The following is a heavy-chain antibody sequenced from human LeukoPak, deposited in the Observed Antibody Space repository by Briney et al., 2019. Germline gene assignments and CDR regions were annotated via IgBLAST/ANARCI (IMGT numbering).Heavy chain of an antibody. V-gene: IGHV3-21*01. CDR1: GFTFSSYS. CDR3: ARDCSGGSCYFAFDY. J-gene: IGHJ4*02. Sequence: GGSLRLSCAASGFTFSSYSMNWVRQAPGKGLEWVSSISSSSSYIYYADSVKGRFTISRDNAKNPLYLQMNSLRAEDTAVYYCARDCSGGSCYFAFDYWGQGTLVTVSS. CDR2: ISSSSSYI. D-gene: IGHD2-15*01.